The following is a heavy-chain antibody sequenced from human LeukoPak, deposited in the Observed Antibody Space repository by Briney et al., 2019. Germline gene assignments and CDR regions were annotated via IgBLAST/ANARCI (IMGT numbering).Heavy chain of an antibody. CDR2: IYTSGST. V-gene: IGHV4-61*02. CDR3: ARTSRGRTYYYDSSGYYYFDY. J-gene: IGHJ4*02. CDR1: GGSISSGSYY. Sequence: SGTLSLTCTVSGGSISSGSYYWSWIRQLAGKGLEWIGRIYTSGSTNYNPSLKSRVTISVGTSKNQFSLKLSSVTAADTAVYYCARTSRGRTYYYDSSGYYYFDYWGQGTLVTVSS. D-gene: IGHD3-22*01.